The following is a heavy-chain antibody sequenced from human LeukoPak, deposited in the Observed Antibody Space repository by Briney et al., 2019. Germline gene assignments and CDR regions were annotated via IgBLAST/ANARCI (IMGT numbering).Heavy chain of an antibody. D-gene: IGHD3-16*02. CDR1: GFTFSGSA. V-gene: IGHV3-73*01. CDR3: TRVMITFGGVIVHFDY. Sequence: PGGSLRLSCAASGFTFSGSALHWVRQASGKGLEWVGRIRSTANGYATAYAASVKGRFTISRDDSKNTAYLQMDSLKTEDTAVYYCTRVMITFGGVIVHFDYWGQGTLVTVSS. CDR2: IRSTANGYAT. J-gene: IGHJ4*02.